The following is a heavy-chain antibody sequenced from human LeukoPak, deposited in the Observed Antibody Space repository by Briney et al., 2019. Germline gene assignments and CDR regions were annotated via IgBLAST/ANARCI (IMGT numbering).Heavy chain of an antibody. Sequence: PGGSLRLSCAASGFTFDDYAMHWVRQAPGKGLEWVSGISWNSGSIGYADSVKGRFTISRDNAKNSLYLQMNSLRAEDTAVYYCARDRYSGYDAPDYWGQGTLVTVSS. V-gene: IGHV3-9*01. CDR3: ARDRYSGYDAPDY. D-gene: IGHD5-12*01. CDR1: GFTFDDYA. J-gene: IGHJ4*02. CDR2: ISWNSGSI.